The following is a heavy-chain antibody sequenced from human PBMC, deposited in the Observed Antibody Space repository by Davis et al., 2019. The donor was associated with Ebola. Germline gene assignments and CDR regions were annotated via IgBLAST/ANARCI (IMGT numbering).Heavy chain of an antibody. Sequence: PGGSLRLSCAASGFTFSNFAMSWVCQAPGGGLEWVAGISATGVDKKYADSVKGRFTLSRDNAKNKMYLEMTTLRAEDTAVYYCVQDPNWELGYWGQGALVTVS. CDR1: GFTFSNFA. D-gene: IGHD3-10*01. CDR2: ISATGVDK. J-gene: IGHJ4*02. V-gene: IGHV3-23*01. CDR3: VQDPNWELGY.